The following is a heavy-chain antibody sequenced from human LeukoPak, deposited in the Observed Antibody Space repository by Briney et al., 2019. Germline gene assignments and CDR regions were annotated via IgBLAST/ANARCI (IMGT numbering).Heavy chain of an antibody. D-gene: IGHD3-16*01. V-gene: IGHV4-30-2*01. CDR2: IDHSGST. Sequence: KPSQTLSLTCVVSGGSISSGGYSWSWIRQPPGKGLEWIGYIDHSGSTYYNPSLKSRVTISVDRSKNQFSLKLSSVTAADTAVYYCARSNYVWNWFDPWGQGTLVTVSS. CDR1: GGSISSGGYS. CDR3: ARSNYVWNWFDP. J-gene: IGHJ5*02.